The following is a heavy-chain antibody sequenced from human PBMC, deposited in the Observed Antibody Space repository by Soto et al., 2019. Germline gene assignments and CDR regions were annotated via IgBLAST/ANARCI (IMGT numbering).Heavy chain of an antibody. CDR3: ARDAVPYSSGWYYFDY. V-gene: IGHV3-21*01. CDR1: GFTFSSYS. J-gene: IGHJ4*02. Sequence: GGSLRLSCAASGFTFSSYSMNWVRQAPGKGLEWVSSISSSSSYIYYADSVKGRFTISRDNAKNSLYLQMNSLRAEDTAVYYGARDAVPYSSGWYYFDYWGQGTLVTVSS. D-gene: IGHD6-19*01. CDR2: ISSSSSYI.